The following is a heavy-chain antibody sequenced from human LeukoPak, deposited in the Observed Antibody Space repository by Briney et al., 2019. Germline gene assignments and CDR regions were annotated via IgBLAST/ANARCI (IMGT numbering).Heavy chain of an antibody. CDR2: LNPNSDKT. CDR1: VCTLIRYL. V-gene: IGHV1-8*01. Sequence: ASVNDSLQSSVCTLIRYLCNAVRPPAGQGLEWMGWLNPNSDKTGYGQSFEGCITMTENISIGIAYMELSNLTSEDTAIYCCTRGCSGRRDNWGQGTLVTVS. J-gene: IGHJ4*02. CDR3: TRGCSGRRDN. D-gene: IGHD6-19*01.